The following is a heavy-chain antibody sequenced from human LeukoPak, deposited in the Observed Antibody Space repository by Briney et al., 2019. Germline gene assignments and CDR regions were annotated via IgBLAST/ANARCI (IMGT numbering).Heavy chain of an antibody. D-gene: IGHD3/OR15-3a*01. V-gene: IGHV4-30-2*01. CDR2: IYHSGST. CDR3: ARGHYYLIFEGLSGFDY. Sequence: SQTLSLTCTVSGGSISSGGYYWSWIRQPPGKGLEWIGYIYHSGSTYYNPSLKSRVTISVDRSKNQFSLKLSSVTAADTAVYYCARGHYYLIFEGLSGFDYWGQGTLVTVSS. CDR1: GGSISSGGYY. J-gene: IGHJ4*02.